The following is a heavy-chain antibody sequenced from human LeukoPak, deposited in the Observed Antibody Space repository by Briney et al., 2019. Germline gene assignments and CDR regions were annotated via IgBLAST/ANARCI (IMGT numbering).Heavy chain of an antibody. CDR2: IKQDGSEK. J-gene: IGHJ6*02. D-gene: IGHD2-2*03. CDR1: GFTFSSYW. CDR3: ARDGFCSSTTCYVPNYYNMDV. Sequence: GGSLRLSCAASGFTFSSYWMTWVRQAPGKGLEWVANIKQDGSEKYYVDSVKGRFTISRDNAKSSLYLQMHSLRAEDTAVYYCARDGFCSSTTCYVPNYYNMDVWGQGTTVTVSS. V-gene: IGHV3-7*01.